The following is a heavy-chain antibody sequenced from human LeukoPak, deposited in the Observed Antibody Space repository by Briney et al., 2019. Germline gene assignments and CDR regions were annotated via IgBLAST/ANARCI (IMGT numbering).Heavy chain of an antibody. CDR3: ARVSYYYGSGSYYTTFDY. V-gene: IGHV3-9*01. CDR1: GFNLDDYA. CDR2: MSWNGATI. J-gene: IGHJ4*02. D-gene: IGHD3-10*01. Sequence: GGSLRLSCAASGFNLDDYAMHWVRQAPGKGLEWVSGMSWNGATIGYADSVKGRFTISRDNAKNSLYLQMNSLRAEDTAVYYCARVSYYYGSGSYYTTFDYWGQGTLVTVSS.